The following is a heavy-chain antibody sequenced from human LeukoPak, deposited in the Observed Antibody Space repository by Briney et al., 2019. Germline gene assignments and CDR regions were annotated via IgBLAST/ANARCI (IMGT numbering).Heavy chain of an antibody. J-gene: IGHJ6*02. CDR2: IKPDGSEK. CDR3: TRDASGDTNSGPRMDV. V-gene: IGHV3-7*05. Sequence: GGSLRHSCASSAHTFRPDWKIWVRQAPGKGLEWVAMIKPDGSEKYYVDSVKGLFTISRDNAKNSLYLQMTSLRAEDTAVYYCTRDASGDTNSGPRMDVWGQGTTVTVSS. D-gene: IGHD1-26*01. CDR1: AHTFRPDW.